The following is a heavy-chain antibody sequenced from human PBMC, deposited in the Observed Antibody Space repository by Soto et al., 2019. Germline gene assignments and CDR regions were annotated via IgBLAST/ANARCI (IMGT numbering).Heavy chain of an antibody. CDR1: GFTFSSYA. CDR2: ISYDGSNK. V-gene: IGHV3-30-3*01. CDR3: ARGPRITMIVVARYAEYFQH. Sequence: QVQLVESGGGVVQPGRSLRLSCAASGFTFSSYAMHWVRQALGKGLEWVAVISYDGSNKYYADSVKGRFTISRDNSKNTLYLQMNSLRAEDTAVYYCARGPRITMIVVARYAEYFQHWGQGTLVTVSS. J-gene: IGHJ1*01. D-gene: IGHD3-22*01.